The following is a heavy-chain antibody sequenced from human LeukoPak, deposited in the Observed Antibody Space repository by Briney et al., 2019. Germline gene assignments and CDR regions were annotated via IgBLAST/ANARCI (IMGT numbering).Heavy chain of an antibody. CDR2: INTDGSST. D-gene: IGHD6-19*01. J-gene: IGHJ5*02. Sequence: GGSLRLSCTASGFTFNNYWMHWVRQAPGKGPVWVSRINTDGSSTSYADSVKGRFTISRDNAKNTLYLQMNSLRAEDTAVYYCARALAVTGTGGFDPWGQGTLVTVPS. CDR1: GFTFNNYW. CDR3: ARALAVTGTGGFDP. V-gene: IGHV3-74*01.